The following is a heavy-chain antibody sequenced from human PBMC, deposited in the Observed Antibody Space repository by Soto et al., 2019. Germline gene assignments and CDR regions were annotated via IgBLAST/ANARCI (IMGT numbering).Heavy chain of an antibody. D-gene: IGHD6-13*01. V-gene: IGHV4-4*07. CDR1: GGSISSYY. J-gene: IGHJ5*02. CDR2: IYTSGST. Sequence: SETLSLTCTVSGGSISSYYWSWIRQPAGKGLEWIGRIYTSGSTNYNPSLKSRVTMSVDTSKNQFSPKLSSVTAADTAVYYCARDLIPYVSGSWPLFDPWGQGTLVTVSS. CDR3: ARDLIPYVSGSWPLFDP.